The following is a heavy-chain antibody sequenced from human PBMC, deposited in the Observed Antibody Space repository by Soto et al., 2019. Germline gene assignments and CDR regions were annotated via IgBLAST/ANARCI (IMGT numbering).Heavy chain of an antibody. CDR1: GCRFAGSG. Sequence: SGMPCSEEPGCRFAGSGMEWRMQSPGQRLEWMGWINAGNGNTKYSQKFQGRVTITRDTSASTAYMELSSLRSEHTAVYYCVKGPGGPQDLNAYPTRRTPDL. D-gene: IGHD2-15*01. V-gene: IGHV1-3*01. CDR3: VKGPGGPQDLNAYPTRRTPDL. J-gene: IGHJ2*01. CDR2: INAGNGNT.